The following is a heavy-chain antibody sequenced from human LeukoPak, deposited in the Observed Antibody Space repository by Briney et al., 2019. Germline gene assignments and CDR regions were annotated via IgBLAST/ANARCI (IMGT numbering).Heavy chain of an antibody. CDR3: ASDRRSDSSGYAFDI. V-gene: IGHV3-20*04. D-gene: IGHD3-22*01. CDR2: INWNGDNT. J-gene: IGHJ3*02. CDR1: GFTFSSYG. Sequence: GGSLRLSCAASGFTFSSYGMSWVRQAPGKGLEWVSGINWNGDNTVYADSVKGRFTISRDNAKNSLYLQMNSLGAEDTAVYYCASDRRSDSSGYAFDIWGQGTMVTVSS.